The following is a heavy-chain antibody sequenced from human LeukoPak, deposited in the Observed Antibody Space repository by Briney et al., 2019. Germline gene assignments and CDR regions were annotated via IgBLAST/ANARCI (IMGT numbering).Heavy chain of an antibody. CDR3: AREGQLGLDN. Sequence: GSVKVSCKASGHTLTVHYIHWVRQGPGQGLEWLGWITLHSGDTHYAQKYQGRLTMTSDTSISTGYMELSTLQFDDTAVYYCAREGQLGLDNWGQGTLVTVSS. J-gene: IGHJ1*01. D-gene: IGHD1-1*01. V-gene: IGHV1-2*02. CDR1: GHTLTVHY. CDR2: ITLHSGDT.